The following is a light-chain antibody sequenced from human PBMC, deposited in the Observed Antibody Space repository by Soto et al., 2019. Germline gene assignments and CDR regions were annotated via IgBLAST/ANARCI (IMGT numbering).Light chain of an antibody. Sequence: EIVLTQSPATLSLSPGERATLSCRASQSVSSYLAWYQQKPGQAPRLLIYDASNRATGIPARFSGSGSGTDFTLTIRRREHEDCAGYYFQQRSSWPSYTLGQGTKREIK. J-gene: IGKJ2*01. CDR2: DAS. V-gene: IGKV3-11*01. CDR3: QQRSSWPSYT. CDR1: QSVSSY.